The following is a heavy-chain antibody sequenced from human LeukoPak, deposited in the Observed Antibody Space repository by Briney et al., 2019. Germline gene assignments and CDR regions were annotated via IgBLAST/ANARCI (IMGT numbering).Heavy chain of an antibody. CDR2: IHNVVRT. J-gene: IGHJ5*02. CDR1: GGSVSSSSYY. V-gene: IGHV4-39*01. Sequence: SETLSLTCTVSGGSVSSSSYYWGWIRQPPGKGLEWIGSIHNVVRTYYNPSLKTRAPLSVDTSKTQFSLNLSSVTAADTAVYYCAKKTYSSGGRVPIDASGRGTLVTVSS. D-gene: IGHD6-19*01. CDR3: AKKTYSSGGRVPIDA.